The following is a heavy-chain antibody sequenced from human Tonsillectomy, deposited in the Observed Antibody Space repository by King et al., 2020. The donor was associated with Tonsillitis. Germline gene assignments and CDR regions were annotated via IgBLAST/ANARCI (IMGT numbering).Heavy chain of an antibody. CDR2: ISYDGSNK. Sequence: VQLVESGGGVVQPGRSLRLSCAASGFTFSSYGMRWVRQAPGKGLEWVAVISYDGSNKYYADSVKGRFTISRDNSKNTLYLQMNSLRAEDTAVYYCANSDYPYYGDYNRYGMDVWGQGTTVTVSS. CDR1: GFTFSSYG. J-gene: IGHJ6*02. V-gene: IGHV3-30*18. D-gene: IGHD4-17*01. CDR3: ANSDYPYYGDYNRYGMDV.